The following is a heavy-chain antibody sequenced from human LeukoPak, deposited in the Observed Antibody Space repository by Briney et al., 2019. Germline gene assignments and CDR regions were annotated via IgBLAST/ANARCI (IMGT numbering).Heavy chain of an antibody. CDR1: GGAISSYY. V-gene: IGHV4-59*08. CDR2: IYYSGST. Sequence: SDTLSLSCTVSGGAISSYYWSWIRQPPGKGLEWIGYIYYSGSTNYNPSLKSRVTISVDTSKNQFSLKLSSVTAADTAVYYCARRGGTTPLHYYYGLDVWGQGTTVTVSS. CDR3: ARRGGTTPLHYYYGLDV. J-gene: IGHJ6*02. D-gene: IGHD1-7*01.